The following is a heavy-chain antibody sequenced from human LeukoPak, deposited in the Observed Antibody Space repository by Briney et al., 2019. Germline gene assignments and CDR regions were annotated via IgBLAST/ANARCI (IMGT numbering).Heavy chain of an antibody. D-gene: IGHD3-10*02. V-gene: IGHV3-30*02. Sequence: GGSLRLSCAASEFTFSKYGMHWVRQAPGKGLEWVAFIRYDGSRKYYADSVKGRFTISRDNAKNSLYLQMNSLRAEDTAVYYCAELGITMIGGVWGKGTTVTISS. CDR3: AELGITMIGGV. CDR1: EFTFSKYG. CDR2: IRYDGSRK. J-gene: IGHJ6*04.